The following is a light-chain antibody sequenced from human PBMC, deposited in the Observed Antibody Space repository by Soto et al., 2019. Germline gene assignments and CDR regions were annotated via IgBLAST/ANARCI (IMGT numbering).Light chain of an antibody. CDR3: QQHNQWPS. CDR1: QSIASN. J-gene: IGKJ2*01. Sequence: EIVMTQSPATLPVSPGESATLSCRASQSIASNLAWYQQKPGQAPRLLIHSASARATGIPPRFSGSGSGTEFTLTISSLQSEDFAVYYCQQHNQWPSFGQGTNLEIK. V-gene: IGKV3-15*01. CDR2: SAS.